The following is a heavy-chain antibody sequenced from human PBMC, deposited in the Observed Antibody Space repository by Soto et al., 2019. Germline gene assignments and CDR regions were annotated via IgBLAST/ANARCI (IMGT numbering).Heavy chain of an antibody. D-gene: IGHD3-22*01. Sequence: ASINVSCKPSGYTFTGCYMHWLRQAPGQGLEWMGWINPDSGGTNYAQKFPGRVTMTRDTSISTAYMALSRLRSDDTAVYSCARATYYYDSSGYYPPLTNAFDIWGLGTMVTVS. J-gene: IGHJ3*02. V-gene: IGHV1-2*02. CDR2: INPDSGGT. CDR3: ARATYYYDSSGYYPPLTNAFDI. CDR1: GYTFTGCY.